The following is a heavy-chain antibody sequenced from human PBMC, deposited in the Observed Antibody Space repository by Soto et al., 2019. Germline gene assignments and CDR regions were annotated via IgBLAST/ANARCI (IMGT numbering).Heavy chain of an antibody. J-gene: IGHJ6*02. CDR1: GLTVSTNY. D-gene: IGHD3-9*01. CDR2: IYYGGTT. Sequence: EVQLVESGGGLVQPGGSLRISCAASGLTVSTNYMSWVRQAPGKGLEWVSIIYYGGTTYYADSVKGRFTISRDDSKNTLYLQMHSLRAEDTAVYYCARDYDTSRGDWAYYGSDVWGQGTTVTVSS. CDR3: ARDYDTSRGDWAYYGSDV. V-gene: IGHV3-66*01.